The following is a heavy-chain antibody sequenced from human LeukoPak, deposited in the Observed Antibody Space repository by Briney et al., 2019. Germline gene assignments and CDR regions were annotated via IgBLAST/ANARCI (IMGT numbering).Heavy chain of an antibody. J-gene: IGHJ5*02. D-gene: IGHD3-3*01. CDR3: ARRHYYFWSGYFGGWFDP. Sequence: SETLSLTCTVSGGSISSYYWSWIRQPPGKGLEWIGCIYYSGSTYYNTSRKSRVTIDADTSKNQFSLKLSSVAAADTAVYYCARRHYYFWSGYFGGWFDPWGQGTLVTVSS. CDR2: IYYSGST. V-gene: IGHV4-39*01. CDR1: GGSISSYY.